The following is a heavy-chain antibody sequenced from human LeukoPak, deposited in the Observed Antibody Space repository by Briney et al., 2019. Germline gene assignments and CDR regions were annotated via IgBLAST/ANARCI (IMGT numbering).Heavy chain of an antibody. CDR2: ISSSGNTI. CDR1: GFTFSSYE. Sequence: QPGGSLRLSCAASGFTFSSYEMNWVRQAPGKGLEWVSYISSSGNTIYYADSVKGRFTISRDNAKNSLYLQMNSLRAEDTAVYYCARTSGYCISTSCYNWFGPWGQGTLVTVSS. CDR3: ARTSGYCISTSCYNWFGP. D-gene: IGHD2-2*03. J-gene: IGHJ5*02. V-gene: IGHV3-48*03.